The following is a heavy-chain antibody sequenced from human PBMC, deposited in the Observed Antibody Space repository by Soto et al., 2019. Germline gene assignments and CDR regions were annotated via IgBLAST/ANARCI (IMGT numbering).Heavy chain of an antibody. V-gene: IGHV3-74*01. CDR1: GFNFSRFW. CDR3: ARDLSSCSSARCYSFYYGVDV. CDR2: INGDGSRT. D-gene: IGHD2-2*01. J-gene: IGHJ6*02. Sequence: EVQLVESGGGLVQPGGSLRLSCTASGFNFSRFWTHWVRQVPGRGLVWVSHINGDGSRTSYADSVKGRFTISRDNAKNTLYLQMNSLRAEDTAVYYCARDLSSCSSARCYSFYYGVDVWGQGTTVTVSS.